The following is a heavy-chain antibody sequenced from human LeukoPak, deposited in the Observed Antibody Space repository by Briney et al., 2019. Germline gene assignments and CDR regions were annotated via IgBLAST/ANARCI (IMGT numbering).Heavy chain of an antibody. CDR2: IRYDGSNK. Sequence: PGGSLRLSCAASGFTFSSSGMHWVRQAPGNGLEWVSFIRYDGSNKYYADSVKGRFTISRDNSKNTLYLQMKSLRAEDMAVYYCARSRGIVVVPAARFDYWGEGTLVTVS. CDR1: GFTFSSSG. CDR3: ARSRGIVVVPAARFDY. V-gene: IGHV3-30*02. J-gene: IGHJ4*02. D-gene: IGHD2-2*01.